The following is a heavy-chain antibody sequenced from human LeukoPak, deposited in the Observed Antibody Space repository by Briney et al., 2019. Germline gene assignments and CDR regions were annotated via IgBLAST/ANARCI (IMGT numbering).Heavy chain of an antibody. CDR3: ASSSAGWFVP. CDR2: INSDGSTT. D-gene: IGHD6-6*01. CDR1: GLTFSTYW. V-gene: IGHV3-74*01. J-gene: IGHJ5*02. Sequence: GGSLRLSCTASGLTFSTYWMHWARQAPGKGLVWVSRINSDGSTTTYADSVKGRFTISRDNAKNTLYLQMNSLRAEDTAVYYCASSSAGWFVPWGEGTIVTVSS.